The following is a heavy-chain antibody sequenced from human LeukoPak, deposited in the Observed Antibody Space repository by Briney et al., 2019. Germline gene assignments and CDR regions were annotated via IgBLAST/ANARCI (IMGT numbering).Heavy chain of an antibody. V-gene: IGHV1-18*01. Sequence: GASVKVSCKASGYTFTSYGISWVRQAPGQGLEWMGWISAYNGNTNYAQKLQGRVTMTTDTSTSTAYMELRSLRSDDTAVYYCARLLNMVRGVPYGMDVWGQGTTVTVSS. J-gene: IGHJ6*02. CDR3: ARLLNMVRGVPYGMDV. D-gene: IGHD3-10*01. CDR1: GYTFTSYG. CDR2: ISAYNGNT.